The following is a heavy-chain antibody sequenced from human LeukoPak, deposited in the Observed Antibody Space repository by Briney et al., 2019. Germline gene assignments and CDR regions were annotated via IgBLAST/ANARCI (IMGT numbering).Heavy chain of an antibody. V-gene: IGHV4-59*01. Sequence: PSETLSLTCTVSGGSISSYYWSWIRQTPGKGLEWIGYIYYSGSTNFNPSLKSRVTISVDTSKNQFSLKLSSVTAADTAVYYCARAGGYSYGHPFDYWGQGTLVTVSS. CDR3: ARAGGYSYGHPFDY. D-gene: IGHD5-18*01. CDR2: IYYSGST. J-gene: IGHJ4*02. CDR1: GGSISSYY.